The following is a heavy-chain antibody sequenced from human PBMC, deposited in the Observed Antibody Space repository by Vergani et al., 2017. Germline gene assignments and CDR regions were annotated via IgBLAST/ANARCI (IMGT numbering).Heavy chain of an antibody. Sequence: QVQLQESGPGLVKPSEPLSLICDVFDFISNGHYWGWLRQSPEKGLEWFGSLYASGSTYYSPSLKSRVAISIDTSKNHFSLRLSSVTAADTAVYYCARHLRGYSYGVLYYWGQGREVTVSS. CDR1: DFISNGHY. D-gene: IGHD5-18*01. CDR2: LYASGST. CDR3: ARHLRGYSYGVLYY. V-gene: IGHV4-38-2*01. J-gene: IGHJ4*02.